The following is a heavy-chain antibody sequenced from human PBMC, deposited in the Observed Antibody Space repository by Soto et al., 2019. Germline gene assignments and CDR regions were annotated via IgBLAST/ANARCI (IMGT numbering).Heavy chain of an antibody. J-gene: IGHJ6*03. CDR3: ARARGSGSYAWYYYYYMDV. CDR2: IYSGGST. V-gene: IGHV3-53*04. Sequence: GGSLRLSCAASGFTVSSNYMSWVRQAPGKGLEWVSVIYSGGSTYYADSVKGRFTISRHNSKNTLYLQMNSLRAEDTAVYYCARARGSGSYAWYYYYYMDVWGKGTTVTVSS. CDR1: GFTVSSNY. D-gene: IGHD3-10*01.